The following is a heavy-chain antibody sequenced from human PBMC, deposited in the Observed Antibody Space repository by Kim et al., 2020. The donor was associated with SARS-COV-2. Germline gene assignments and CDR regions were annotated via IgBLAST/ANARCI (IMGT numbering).Heavy chain of an antibody. J-gene: IGHJ6*02. D-gene: IGHD6-13*01. Sequence: GGSLRLSCAASGFTFSSYSMNWVRQAPGKGLEWVSYISSSSSTIYYADSVKGRFTISRDNAKNSLYLQMNSLRDEDTAVYYCARGIHSAEDYYYYYGMDVWGQGTTVTVSS. V-gene: IGHV3-48*02. CDR3: ARGIHSAEDYYYYYGMDV. CDR2: ISSSSSTI. CDR1: GFTFSSYS.